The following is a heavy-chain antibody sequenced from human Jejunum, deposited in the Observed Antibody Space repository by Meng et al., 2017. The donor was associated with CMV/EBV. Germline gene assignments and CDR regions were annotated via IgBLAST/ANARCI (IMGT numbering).Heavy chain of an antibody. D-gene: IGHD3-10*01. CDR1: GFSLDDYN. V-gene: IGHV3-53*01. CDR2: IYRGGTT. CDR3: AKVAMIRGVVFDF. Sequence: SGFSLDDYNMPWVRQAPGKGLEWVSVIYRGGTTYYADSVKGRFTISRDNSKNTLYLQMNSLRADDTAVYYCAKVAMIRGVVFDFWGQGTLVTVSS. J-gene: IGHJ4*02.